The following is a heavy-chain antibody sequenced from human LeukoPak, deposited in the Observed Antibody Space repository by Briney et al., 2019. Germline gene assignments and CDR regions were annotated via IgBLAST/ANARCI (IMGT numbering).Heavy chain of an antibody. Sequence: GGSLRLSCTASGFTFSGRYMDWVREAPGKGLEWVGRRRDRANGYTPEYAASVRGRFTISRDDSETSMYLQMNSLKTEDSAVYYCTRGGTSSVAYYYHMDVWGQGTTVTVSS. J-gene: IGHJ6*02. CDR3: TRGGTSSVAYYYHMDV. CDR1: GFTFSGRY. V-gene: IGHV3-72*01. CDR2: RRDRANGYTP. D-gene: IGHD1-26*01.